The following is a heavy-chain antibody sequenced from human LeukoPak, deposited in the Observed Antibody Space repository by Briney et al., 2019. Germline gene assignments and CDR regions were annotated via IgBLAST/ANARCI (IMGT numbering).Heavy chain of an antibody. Sequence: ASVKVSCKASGYTFTSYGISWVRQAPGQGLEWMGWISAYNGNTYYAQKFRGRVTMTTDTSTSTAYTELRSLSSDDTAVYYCARGPYCSGATCYSQYFDFWGQGTLVPVSS. CDR1: GYTFTSYG. V-gene: IGHV1-18*01. J-gene: IGHJ4*02. D-gene: IGHD2-15*01. CDR3: ARGPYCSGATCYSQYFDF. CDR2: ISAYNGNT.